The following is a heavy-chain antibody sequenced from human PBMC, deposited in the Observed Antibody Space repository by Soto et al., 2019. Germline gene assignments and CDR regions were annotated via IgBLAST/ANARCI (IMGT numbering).Heavy chain of an antibody. V-gene: IGHV3-23*01. Sequence: GGSLRLSCAASGFTFSSYAMSWVRQAPGKGLEWVSAISGSGGSTYYADSVKGRFTISRDNSKNTLYLQMNSLRAEDTAVYYCAIQNLYSSSWYSYDPWGQGTRVTVAS. J-gene: IGHJ5*02. CDR3: AIQNLYSSSWYSYDP. D-gene: IGHD6-13*01. CDR1: GFTFSSYA. CDR2: ISGSGGST.